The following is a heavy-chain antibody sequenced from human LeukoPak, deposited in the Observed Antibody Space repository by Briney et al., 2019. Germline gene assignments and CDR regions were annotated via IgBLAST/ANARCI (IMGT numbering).Heavy chain of an antibody. CDR3: ARGEDILTGFSTPLFDY. J-gene: IGHJ4*02. CDR1: GFSISSGYY. Sequence: ETLSLTCTVTGFSISSGYYWGWIRQPPGKGLEWIGSIYLGRTTDYNPSLKSHVTISIDTSKNQFSLRLTSVTAADAAVYYCARGEDILTGFSTPLFDYWGQGTLVTVSS. D-gene: IGHD3-9*01. CDR2: IYLGRTT. V-gene: IGHV4-38-2*02.